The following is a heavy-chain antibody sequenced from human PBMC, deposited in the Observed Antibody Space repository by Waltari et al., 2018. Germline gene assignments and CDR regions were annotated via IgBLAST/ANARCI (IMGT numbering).Heavy chain of an antibody. CDR2: VYTSGSF. D-gene: IGHD6-19*01. V-gene: IGHV4-4*07. CDR3: ATGTGSGWYGDYFDY. CDR1: GVPINSYY. J-gene: IGHJ4*02. Sequence: QVLLQESGPGLVKPSETLSLTCSVSGVPINSYYWTWIRQPAGKGLEWIGRVYTSGSFTSNPSGEGRVIMSVDMSSNQVSLKLTSVTAADTAVYFCATGTGSGWYGDYFDYWGQGILVTVSS.